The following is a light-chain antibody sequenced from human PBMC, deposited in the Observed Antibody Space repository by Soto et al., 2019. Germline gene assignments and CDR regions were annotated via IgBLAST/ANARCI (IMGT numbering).Light chain of an antibody. CDR2: KVS. Sequence: DIQMTQSPSNLSASVGDRVTITCRASQSISSWLAWYQQKSGKAPKLLLYKVSSFESGVPSRFSGSGSGTEFTLTISSLQPDDFATYYCQQYNSYWTFGQGTKVEIK. CDR3: QQYNSYWT. J-gene: IGKJ1*01. V-gene: IGKV1-5*03. CDR1: QSISSW.